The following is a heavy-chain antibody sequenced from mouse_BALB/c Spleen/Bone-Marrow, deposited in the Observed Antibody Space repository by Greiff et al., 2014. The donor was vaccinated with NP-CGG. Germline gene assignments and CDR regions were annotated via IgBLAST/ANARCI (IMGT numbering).Heavy chain of an antibody. V-gene: IGHV1S81*02. Sequence: VQLQQSGAELVKPGASVKLSCKTSGYTFTSYWMHWVKQRHGQGLEWIGEINPNNGRTNYNEKFRNKATLTVDKSSSTAYMQHSSPTSEDSAVYYCARYYNWDFDVWGAGTTVTVSS. CDR1: GYTFTSYW. CDR3: ARYYNWDFDV. D-gene: IGHD1-1*01. J-gene: IGHJ1*01. CDR2: INPNNGRT.